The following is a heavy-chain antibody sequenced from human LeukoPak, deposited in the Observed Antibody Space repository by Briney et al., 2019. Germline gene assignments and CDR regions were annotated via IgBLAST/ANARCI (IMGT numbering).Heavy chain of an antibody. CDR2: INHSGST. D-gene: IGHD3-3*01. V-gene: IGHV4-34*01. CDR1: GGSFSGYY. CDR3: ARVRFLEWLWFDP. J-gene: IGHJ5*02. Sequence: SETLSLTCAVYGGSFSGYYWSWIRQPPGKGLEWIGEINHSGSTNYNPSLKSRVTISVDTSKNQFPLKLSSVTAADTAVYYCARVRFLEWLWFDPWGQGTLVTVSS.